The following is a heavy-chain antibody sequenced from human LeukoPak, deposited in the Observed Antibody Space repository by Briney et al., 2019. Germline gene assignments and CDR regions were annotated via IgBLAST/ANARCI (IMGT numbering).Heavy chain of an antibody. CDR3: AAELSSGYFDY. Sequence: ASVKVSCKVSGYLFTESSMQWVRRAPGKGLGWRGGFDPEDDEKMYAQKFQGRVTMTEDTSTDTAYMELSSLRSEDTAVYYCAAELSSGYFDYWGQGTPVTVSS. V-gene: IGHV1-24*01. J-gene: IGHJ4*02. CDR1: GYLFTESS. D-gene: IGHD3-22*01. CDR2: FDPEDDEK.